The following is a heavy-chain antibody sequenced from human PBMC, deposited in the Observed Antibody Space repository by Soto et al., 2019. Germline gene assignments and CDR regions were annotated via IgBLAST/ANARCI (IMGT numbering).Heavy chain of an antibody. J-gene: IGHJ2*01. CDR2: IIPIFGTA. CDR3: ARGAARPNNWSLDL. CDR1: GGTFSSYA. D-gene: IGHD6-6*01. Sequence: QVQLVQSGAEVKKPGSSVKVSCKASGGTFSSYAISWVRQAPGQGLEWMGGIIPIFGTANYAQKFQGRVTITADKSTSTAYMEMSSLRSEDTAVDYCARGAARPNNWSLDLWGRGTLVAVSS. V-gene: IGHV1-69*14.